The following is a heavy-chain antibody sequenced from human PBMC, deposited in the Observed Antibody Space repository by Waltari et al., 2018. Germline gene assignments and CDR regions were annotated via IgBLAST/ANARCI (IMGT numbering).Heavy chain of an antibody. Sequence: QVQLVQSGSELKKPGASVKVSCKASGYIFSNYAMNWVRQAPGQGLEWMGWNNTNTGNPTHAQGFTGRFVFSLDTSVSTAYLQISSLKAEDTSVYYCAKGIQLWGRGSWYFDDWGQGTLVTVSS. CDR1: GYIFSNYA. V-gene: IGHV7-4-1*02. D-gene: IGHD5-18*01. CDR3: AKGIQLWGRGSWYFDD. J-gene: IGHJ4*02. CDR2: NNTNTGNP.